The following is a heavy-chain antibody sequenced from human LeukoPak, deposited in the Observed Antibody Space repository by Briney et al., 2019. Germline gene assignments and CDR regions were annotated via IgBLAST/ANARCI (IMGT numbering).Heavy chain of an antibody. J-gene: IGHJ3*02. V-gene: IGHV1-18*01. CDR2: ISAYNGNT. Sequence: GSSVKVSCKASGYTFTSYGISWVRQAPGQGLEWMGWISAYNGNTNYAQKLQGRVTMTTDTSTSTAYMELRSLRSDDTAVYYCARDLHGSSSGWSRGDAFDIWGQGTMVTVSS. CDR1: GYTFTSYG. D-gene: IGHD6-19*01. CDR3: ARDLHGSSSGWSRGDAFDI.